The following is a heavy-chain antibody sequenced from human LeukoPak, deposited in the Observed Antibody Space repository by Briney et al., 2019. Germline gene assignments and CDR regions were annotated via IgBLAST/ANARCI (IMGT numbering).Heavy chain of an antibody. CDR3: ARPGTSSGWYDY. V-gene: IGHV1-3*01. D-gene: IGHD6-19*01. CDR2: INAGNGNT. J-gene: IGHJ4*02. CDR1: GYTFTSYA. Sequence: ASVKVSCKASGYTFTSYAMHWVRQAPGQRLEWMGWINAGNGNTKYSQKFQGRVTITRDTSASTAYMELSSLRSEDTAVYCCARPGTSSGWYDYWGQGTLVTVSS.